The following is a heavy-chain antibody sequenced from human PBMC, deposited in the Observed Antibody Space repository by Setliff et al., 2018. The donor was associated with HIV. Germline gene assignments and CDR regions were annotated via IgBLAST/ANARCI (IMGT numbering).Heavy chain of an antibody. J-gene: IGHJ4*02. D-gene: IGHD2-15*01. V-gene: IGHV3-73*01. CDR3: TRLGPSDYCGGGNCYYDY. CDR2: IKSKTNNYAT. Sequence: PGGSLRLSCAASGFTFSGSAMHWVRQASGKGLEWVGRIKSKTNNYATAYAASVKGRFTISRDDSKKTAYPQMNSLETEDTAVYFCTRLGPSDYCGGGNCYYDYWGQGTLVTVSS. CDR1: GFTFSGSA.